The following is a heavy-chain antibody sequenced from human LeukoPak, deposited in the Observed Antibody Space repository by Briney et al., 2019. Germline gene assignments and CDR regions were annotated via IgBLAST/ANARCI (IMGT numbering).Heavy chain of an antibody. CDR3: ASERPHYDILTGYYSRGYFDY. V-gene: IGHV3-23*01. J-gene: IGHJ4*02. Sequence: GGTLRLSCAASGFTISSYGMNWVRQAPGKGLEWVSGISGRAGAGNTYYADSVKGRFTISRDNSKNTLYLQMNSLRAEDTAVYYCASERPHYDILTGYYSRGYFDYWGQGTLVTVSS. CDR2: ISGRAGAGNT. D-gene: IGHD3-9*01. CDR1: GFTISSYG.